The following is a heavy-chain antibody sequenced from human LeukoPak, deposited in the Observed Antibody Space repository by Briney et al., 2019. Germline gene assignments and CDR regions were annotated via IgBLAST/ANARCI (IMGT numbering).Heavy chain of an antibody. CDR3: ATTVTTVDYYYYYMDV. CDR2: MYTSGST. J-gene: IGHJ6*03. D-gene: IGHD4-11*01. Sequence: PSQTLSLTCTVSGGSISSGSYYWSWIRQPAGKGLEWIGRMYTSGSTNYNPSLKSRVTISVDTSKNQFSLKLSSVTAADTAVYYCATTVTTVDYYYYYMDVWGKGTTVTVSS. V-gene: IGHV4-61*02. CDR1: GGSISSGSYY.